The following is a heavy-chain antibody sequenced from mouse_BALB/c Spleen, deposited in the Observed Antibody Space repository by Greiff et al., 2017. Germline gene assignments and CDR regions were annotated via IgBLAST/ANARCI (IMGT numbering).Heavy chain of an antibody. J-gene: IGHJ4*01. CDR3: ARGRGGAMDD. D-gene: IGHD1-1*02. CDR2: IYPGDGDT. Sequence: VQLQQSGAELVRPGSSVKISCKASGYAFSSYWMNWVKQRPGQGLEWIGQIYPGDGDTNYNGRFKGKATLTADKSSSPAYMQLSSLTSEDSAVYFCARGRGGAMDDWGQGTSVTVSS. V-gene: IGHV1-80*01. CDR1: GYAFSSYW.